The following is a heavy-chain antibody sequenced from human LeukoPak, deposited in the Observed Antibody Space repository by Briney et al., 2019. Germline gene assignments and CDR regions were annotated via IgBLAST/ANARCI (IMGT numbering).Heavy chain of an antibody. CDR1: GYTFTSYD. V-gene: IGHV1-8*01. D-gene: IGHD3-10*01. J-gene: IGHJ4*02. CDR2: MNPNSGNT. Sequence: ASVKVSCKASGYTFTSYDINWVRQATGQGLEWMGWMNPNSGNTGYAQKFQGRVTMTRNTSISTAYMELSSLRSEDTAVYYCARGITMVRGAQRYYFDYWGQGTLVTVSS. CDR3: ARGITMVRGAQRYYFDY.